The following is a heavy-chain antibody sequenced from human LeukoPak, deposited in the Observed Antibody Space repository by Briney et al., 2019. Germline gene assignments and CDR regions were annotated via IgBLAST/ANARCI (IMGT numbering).Heavy chain of an antibody. CDR3: ARGRPWLVLRGGGQYFQH. CDR1: GFTFSDYY. CDR2: ISSRGSTI. Sequence: GGSLRLSCAASGFTFSDYYMSWIRQAPGKGLEWVSYISSRGSTIYYANSVKRRFTISRDNAKNSLYLQMNSLRAEDTAVYYCARGRPWLVLRGGGQYFQHWGQGTLVTVSS. D-gene: IGHD6-19*01. J-gene: IGHJ1*01. V-gene: IGHV3-11*01.